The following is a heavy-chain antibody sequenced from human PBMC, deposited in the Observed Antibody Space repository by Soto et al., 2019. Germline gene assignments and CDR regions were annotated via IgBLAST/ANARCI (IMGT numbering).Heavy chain of an antibody. D-gene: IGHD6-13*01. CDR2: IYPGDSDT. CDR1: GYSFTSYW. Sequence: PGESLKISCKGSGYSFTSYWIGWVRQMPGKGLEWMGIIYPGDSDTRYSPSFQGQVTISAGKSISTAYLQWSSLKASDTAMYYCARPSYSSSWYHTDYYYYGMDVWGQGTTVTVSS. J-gene: IGHJ6*02. CDR3: ARPSYSSSWYHTDYYYYGMDV. V-gene: IGHV5-51*01.